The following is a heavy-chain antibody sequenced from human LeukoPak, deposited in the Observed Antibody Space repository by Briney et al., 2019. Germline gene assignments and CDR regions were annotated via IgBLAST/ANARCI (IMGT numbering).Heavy chain of an antibody. J-gene: IGHJ3*02. V-gene: IGHV3-23*01. CDR2: ISDSGGST. D-gene: IGHD3-3*01. CDR1: GFTFNSYA. CDR3: AKLRVVRAFDI. Sequence: PGGSLRLSCAASGFTFNSYAMSWVRQAPGKGLEWVSGISDSGGSTYYADSVKGRFTISRDNSENTLYLQMNSLRAEDTAVYYCAKLRVVRAFDIWGQGTMVTVSS.